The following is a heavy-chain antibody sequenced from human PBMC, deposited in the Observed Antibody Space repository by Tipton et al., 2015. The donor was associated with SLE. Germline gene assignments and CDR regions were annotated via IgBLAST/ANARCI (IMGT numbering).Heavy chain of an antibody. CDR3: ARDQARRWEPYYYYYGMDV. Sequence: TLSLTCTVSGGSISSHYWSWIRQPPGKGLEWIGYIYYSGSTNYNPSLKSRVTISVDTSKNQFSLKLSSVTAADTAVYYCARDQARRWEPYYYYYGMDVWGQGTAVTVSS. CDR2: IYYSGST. V-gene: IGHV4-59*11. CDR1: GGSISSHY. D-gene: IGHD1-26*01. J-gene: IGHJ6*02.